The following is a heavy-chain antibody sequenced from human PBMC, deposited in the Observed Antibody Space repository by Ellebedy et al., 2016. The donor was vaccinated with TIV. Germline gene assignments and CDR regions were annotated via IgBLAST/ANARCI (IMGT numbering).Heavy chain of an antibody. CDR3: AKDDYYDSSGYFDY. CDR1: GFTFSSYA. V-gene: IGHV3-23*01. D-gene: IGHD3-22*01. Sequence: GESLKISCAAPGFTFSSYAMSWVRQAPGKGLEWVSAISGSGGSTSYADSVKGRFTISRDNSKNTLYLQMNSLRAEDTAVYYCAKDDYYDSSGYFDYWGQGTLVTVSS. J-gene: IGHJ4*02. CDR2: ISGSGGST.